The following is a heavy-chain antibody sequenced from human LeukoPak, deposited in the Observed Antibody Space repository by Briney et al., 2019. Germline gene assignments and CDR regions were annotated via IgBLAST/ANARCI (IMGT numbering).Heavy chain of an antibody. CDR3: AKALYSGSWYGDY. D-gene: IGHD6-13*01. CDR1: GFTFSSYG. J-gene: IGHJ4*02. V-gene: IGHV3-30*18. CDR2: ISYDGGNK. Sequence: PGGSLRLSCAASGFTFSSYGMHWVRQAPGKGLESVAIISYDGGNKYYADSVQGRFTISRDNSKNTLYLQMNSLRTEDTAVYYCAKALYSGSWYGDYWGQGTLVTVSS.